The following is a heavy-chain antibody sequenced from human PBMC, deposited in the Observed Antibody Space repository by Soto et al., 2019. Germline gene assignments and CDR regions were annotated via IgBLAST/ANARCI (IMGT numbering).Heavy chain of an antibody. V-gene: IGHV4-39*01. CDR2: IYYSGST. J-gene: IGHJ6*02. D-gene: IGHD6-13*01. CDR1: GGSISSSSYY. Sequence: SETLSLTCTVSGGSISSSSYYWGWIRQPPGKGLEWIGSIYYSGSTYYNPSLKSRVTISVDTSKNQFSLKLSSVTAADTAVYYCARPRGGAAAPGGMDVWGQGTTVTVSS. CDR3: ARPRGGAAAPGGMDV.